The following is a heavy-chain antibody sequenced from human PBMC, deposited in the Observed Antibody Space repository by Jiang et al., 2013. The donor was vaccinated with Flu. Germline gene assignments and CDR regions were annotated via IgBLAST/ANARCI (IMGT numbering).Heavy chain of an antibody. CDR3: ARDSIQLWLRHGFDP. V-gene: IGHV3-30-3*01. J-gene: IGHJ5*02. Sequence: VQLLESGGGVVQPGRSLRLSCAASGFTFSSYAMHWVRQAPGKGLEWVAVISYDGSNKYYADSVKGRFTISRDNSKNTLYLQMNSLRAEDTAVYYCARDSIQLWLRHGFDPWGQGTLVTVSS. CDR2: ISYDGSNK. CDR1: GFTFSSYA. D-gene: IGHD5-18*01.